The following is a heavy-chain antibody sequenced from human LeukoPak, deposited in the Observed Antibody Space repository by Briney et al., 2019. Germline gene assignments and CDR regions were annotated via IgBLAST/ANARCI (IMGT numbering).Heavy chain of an antibody. CDR3: ARRTRDSPFDY. Sequence: SETLSLTCTVSGGSISSYYWSWIRQPPGKGLEWIGYIYTSGSTNYNPSLKSRVTISVDTSKNQFSLKLSSVTAADTAVYYCARRTRDSPFDYWGQGTLVTVSS. V-gene: IGHV4-4*09. D-gene: IGHD3-22*01. CDR2: IYTSGST. J-gene: IGHJ4*02. CDR1: GGSISSYY.